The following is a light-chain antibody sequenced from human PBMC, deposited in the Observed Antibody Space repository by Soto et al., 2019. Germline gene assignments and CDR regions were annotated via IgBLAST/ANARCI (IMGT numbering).Light chain of an antibody. V-gene: IGLV2-14*03. CDR2: DVT. J-gene: IGLJ1*01. CDR1: SSDVGGFNY. Sequence: QSALTQPASVSGSPGQSITISCTGTSSDVGGFNYVSWYQQHPGKAPKLMIYDVTNRPSGVSYRFSGSKSGNTASLTISGLQAEYEADYYCNSYTSSSTYVCGTGTKVTVL. CDR3: NSYTSSSTYV.